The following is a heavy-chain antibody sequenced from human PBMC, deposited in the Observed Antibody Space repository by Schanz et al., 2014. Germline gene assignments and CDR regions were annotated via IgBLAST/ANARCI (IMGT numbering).Heavy chain of an antibody. J-gene: IGHJ3*02. V-gene: IGHV1-18*01. D-gene: IGHD5-12*01. CDR1: GYTFISYG. CDR2: ITAYNGDT. CDR3: ARGGGPEDVFDI. Sequence: QVQLVQSGAEVRKPGASVKVSCKASGYTFISYGISWVRQAPGQGLEWMGWITAYNGDTNYALKLQGRVTMTRNTSTSTAYMELRGLRSDDTAVYYCARGGGPEDVFDIWGQGTILTVSS.